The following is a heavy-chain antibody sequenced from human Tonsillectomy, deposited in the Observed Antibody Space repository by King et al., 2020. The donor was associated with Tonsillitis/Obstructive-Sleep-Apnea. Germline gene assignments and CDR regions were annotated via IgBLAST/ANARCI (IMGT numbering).Heavy chain of an antibody. V-gene: IGHV3-30*04. CDR3: ARVSSLIPVYYYFDA. Sequence: VQLVESGGGVVQPGRSLRLSCAASGFTFSSYAMHWVRQAPGKGLEWVAVISYDGSNKYYADSVKGRFTISRDNSKNTLYLQMNSLRAEDTAVYYCARVSSLIPVYYYFDAWGKGTPVTVSS. CDR2: ISYDGSNK. D-gene: IGHD5/OR15-5a*01. CDR1: GFTFSSYA. J-gene: IGHJ6*03.